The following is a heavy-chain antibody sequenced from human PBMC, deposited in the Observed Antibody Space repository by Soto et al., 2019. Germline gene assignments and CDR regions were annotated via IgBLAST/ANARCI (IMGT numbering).Heavy chain of an antibody. Sequence: QLQLQESGSGLVKPSQTLSLNCAVSGGSISSGGYSWSWLRLPPGKGLEWIGYIYHGESTNYNPSXRSXXTISVXRXKNXXXLXLKSVTPADTAXYYCARDSRSTTTYGLDVWGQGTTVTVSS. CDR1: GGSISSGGYS. J-gene: IGHJ6*02. V-gene: IGHV4-30-2*01. CDR2: IYHGEST. D-gene: IGHD4-4*01. CDR3: ARDSRSTTTYGLDV.